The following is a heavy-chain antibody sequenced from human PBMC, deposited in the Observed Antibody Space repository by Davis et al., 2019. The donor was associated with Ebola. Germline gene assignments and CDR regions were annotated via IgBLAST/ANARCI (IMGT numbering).Heavy chain of an antibody. D-gene: IGHD4-23*01. V-gene: IGHV1-2*02. CDR3: AREGNGDYGGFDY. J-gene: IGHJ4*02. CDR1: GYTFTSYG. Sequence: ASVKVSCKASGYTFTSYGISWVRQAPGQGLEWMGWINPDSGGTNYALKFQGRVTMTRDTSISTAYMEVSRLTSDDTAVYYCAREGNGDYGGFDYWGQGTLVTVSS. CDR2: INPDSGGT.